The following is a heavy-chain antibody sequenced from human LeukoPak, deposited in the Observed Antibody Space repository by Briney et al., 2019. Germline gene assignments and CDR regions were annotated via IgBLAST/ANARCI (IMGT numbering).Heavy chain of an antibody. J-gene: IGHJ4*01. CDR2: ISSSSSTI. CDR1: GFTFSSYS. Sequence: GSLRLSCEASGFTFSSYSMNWVRQAPGKGLEWVSYISSSSSTIYNADSVKGRFTISRDNAKNSLYLQMNSLRAEDTAVYYCASTFCISTSCYAVFGYWGQGTLVTVSS. CDR3: ASTFCISTSCYAVFGY. V-gene: IGHV3-48*04. D-gene: IGHD2-2*01.